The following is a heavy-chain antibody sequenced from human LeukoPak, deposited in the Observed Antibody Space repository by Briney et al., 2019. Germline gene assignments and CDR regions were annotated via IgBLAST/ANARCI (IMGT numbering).Heavy chain of an antibody. CDR3: ASSEASSSWYLVDY. V-gene: IGHV4-34*01. Sequence: SETLSLTCAVYGGSFSVYYWSWIRQPPGKGLEWIGEINHSGSTNYNPSLKSRVTISVDTSKNQFSLKLSSVTAADTAVYYCASSEASSSWYLVDYWGQGTLVTVSS. J-gene: IGHJ4*02. CDR1: GGSFSVYY. D-gene: IGHD6-13*01. CDR2: INHSGST.